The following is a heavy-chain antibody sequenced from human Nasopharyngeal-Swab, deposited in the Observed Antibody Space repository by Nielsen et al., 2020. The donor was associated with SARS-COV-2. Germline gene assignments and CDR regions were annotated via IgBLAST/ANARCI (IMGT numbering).Heavy chain of an antibody. CDR2: IYPGDSDT. D-gene: IGHD3-10*01. J-gene: IGHJ5*02. Sequence: GESLKISCKGSGYSFTSYWIGWVRQMPGKGLKWMGIIYPGDSDTRYSPSFQGQVTISADKSISTAYLQWSSLKASDTAMYYCARRSYGSGRLGWFDPWGQGTLVTVSS. CDR1: GYSFTSYW. CDR3: ARRSYGSGRLGWFDP. V-gene: IGHV5-51*01.